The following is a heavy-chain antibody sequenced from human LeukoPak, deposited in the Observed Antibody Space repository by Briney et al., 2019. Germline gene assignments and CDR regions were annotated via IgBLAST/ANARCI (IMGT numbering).Heavy chain of an antibody. Sequence: GGSLSLSCAASGFTFSSYAMHWVRRAPGKGLEWVEVISYDGSNKYYADSAKGRFTISRDNSKNTLYLQMNSRRAEDTAVYYCARVRAFSSTYFDYWGQGTLVTVSS. CDR2: ISYDGSNK. V-gene: IGHV3-30*01. CDR3: ARVRAFSSTYFDY. J-gene: IGHJ4*02. D-gene: IGHD1-1*01. CDR1: GFTFSSYA.